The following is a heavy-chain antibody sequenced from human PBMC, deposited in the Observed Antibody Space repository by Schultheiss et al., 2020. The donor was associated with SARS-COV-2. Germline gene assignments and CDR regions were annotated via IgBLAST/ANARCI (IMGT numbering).Heavy chain of an antibody. CDR3: ANQGGGYGNYGDAFDI. D-gene: IGHD4-11*01. CDR1: GFTFDDYG. Sequence: GGSLRLSCAASGFTFDDYGMSWVRQAPGKGLEWVSAISGSGGSTYYADSVKGRFTISRDNSKNTLYLQMNSLRAEDTAVYYCANQGGGYGNYGDAFDIWGQGTMVTVSS. CDR2: ISGSGGST. J-gene: IGHJ3*02. V-gene: IGHV3-23*01.